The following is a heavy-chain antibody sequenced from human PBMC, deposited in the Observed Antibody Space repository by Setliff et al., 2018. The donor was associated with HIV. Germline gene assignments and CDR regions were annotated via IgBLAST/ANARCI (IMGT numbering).Heavy chain of an antibody. CDR1: GLTFSSYG. J-gene: IGHJ6*02. CDR2: IRYDGSNK. V-gene: IGHV3-30*02. D-gene: IGHD4-17*01. Sequence: GGSLRLSCVASGLTFSSYGMHWVRQAPGKGLEWVAFIRYDGSNKYYADSVKGRFTISRDNSKNTLNLQMNSLRTEDTALYYCAKDLGGGSYGNWAYGMDVGGQGTTVTVSS. CDR3: AKDLGGGSYGNWAYGMDV.